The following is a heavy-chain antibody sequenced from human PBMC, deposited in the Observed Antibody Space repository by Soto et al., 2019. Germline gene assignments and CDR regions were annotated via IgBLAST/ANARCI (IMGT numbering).Heavy chain of an antibody. Sequence: EVQLVESGGGLVQPGGSLRLSCAASGFTFSSYWMHWVRQAPGKGLVWVSRINSDGSSTTYADSVKGRFTISRDNAKNTLYLKLNNLRAEDTAVYYCARDQGYCSGGSGYVAGYWGHGTLVTVSS. V-gene: IGHV3-74*01. D-gene: IGHD2-15*01. CDR3: ARDQGYCSGGSGYVAGY. CDR2: INSDGSST. J-gene: IGHJ4*01. CDR1: GFTFSSYW.